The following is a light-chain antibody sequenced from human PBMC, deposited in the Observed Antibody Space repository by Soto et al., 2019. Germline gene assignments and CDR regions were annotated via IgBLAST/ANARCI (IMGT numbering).Light chain of an antibody. CDR1: QGISSY. Sequence: DIQLTQSPSFLSASVGDRVTITCRASQGISSYLAWYQQKPGKAPKLLIYAASTLQSGVPSRFSGSGSGTECTLTISSLQPEDFATYYCQQLNSYFALTFGGGTKVEIK. J-gene: IGKJ4*01. CDR3: QQLNSYFALT. V-gene: IGKV1-9*01. CDR2: AAS.